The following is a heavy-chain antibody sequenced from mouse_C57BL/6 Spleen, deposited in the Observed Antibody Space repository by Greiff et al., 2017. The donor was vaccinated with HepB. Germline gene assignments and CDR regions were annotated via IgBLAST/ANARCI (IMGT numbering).Heavy chain of an antibody. CDR1: GFSLSTFGMG. CDR3: ARRGDYYSSSYYFDY. D-gene: IGHD1-1*01. CDR2: IWWDDDK. V-gene: IGHV8-8*01. Sequence: QVTLKVSGPGILQPSQILSLTCPFSGFSLSTFGMGVGWIRQPSGKGLEWLAHIWWDDDKYYNPALKSRLTISKDTSKNQVFLKIANVDTADTATYYCARRGDYYSSSYYFDYWGQGTTLTVSS. J-gene: IGHJ2*01.